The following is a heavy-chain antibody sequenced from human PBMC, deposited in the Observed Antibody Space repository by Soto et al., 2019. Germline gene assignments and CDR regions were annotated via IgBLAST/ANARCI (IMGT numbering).Heavy chain of an antibody. V-gene: IGHV1-18*01. CDR2: ISAYNGNT. D-gene: IGHD3-22*01. CDR1: GYTFTSYG. J-gene: IGHJ5*02. Sequence: GASVKVSCKASGYTFTSYGISWVRQAPGQGLEWMGWISAYNGNTNYAQKFQGRVTITADESTSTAYMELSSLRSEDTAVYYCASSLSLVDGSSGYFYWFDPWGQGTLVTVSS. CDR3: ASSLSLVDGSSGYFYWFDP.